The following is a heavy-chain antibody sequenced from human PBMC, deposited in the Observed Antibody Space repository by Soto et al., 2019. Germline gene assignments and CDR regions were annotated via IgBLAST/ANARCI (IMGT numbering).Heavy chain of an antibody. J-gene: IGHJ6*02. CDR3: ARDIVVVPAATRLFFYYYGMDV. Sequence: GASVKVSCKVSGYTLTELSMHWVRQAPGKGLEWMGGFDPEDGETIYAQKFQGRVTMTEDTSTDTAYMELSSLRSEDTAVYYCARDIVVVPAATRLFFYYYGMDVWGQGTTVTVSS. CDR1: GYTLTELS. V-gene: IGHV1-24*01. CDR2: FDPEDGET. D-gene: IGHD2-2*01.